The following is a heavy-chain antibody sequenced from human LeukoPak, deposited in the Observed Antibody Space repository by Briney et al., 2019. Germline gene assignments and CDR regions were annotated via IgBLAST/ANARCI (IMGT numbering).Heavy chain of an antibody. D-gene: IGHD4-17*01. CDR2: IIPIFGTA. CDR1: GGTFSSYA. Sequence: ASVKVSCKASGGTFSSYAISWVRQAPGQGLEWMGGIIPIFGTANYAQKFQGRVTITADESTSTAYMELSSLRSEDTAVYYCAVGGTVTTFDYWGQGTLVTVSS. J-gene: IGHJ4*02. CDR3: AVGGTVTTFDY. V-gene: IGHV1-69*13.